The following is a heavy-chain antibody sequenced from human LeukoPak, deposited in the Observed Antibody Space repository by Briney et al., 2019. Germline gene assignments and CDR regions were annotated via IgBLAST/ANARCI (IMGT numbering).Heavy chain of an antibody. J-gene: IGHJ6*03. CDR1: GFTFSSYA. CDR2: ISGSGGST. Sequence: QAGGSLRLSCAASGFTFSSYAMSWVRQAPGKGLEWVSAISGSGGSTYYADSVKGRFTISRDNSKNTLYLQMNSLRAEDTAVYYCAKGDYYGSGRLSHYYYYMDVWGKGTTVTVSS. D-gene: IGHD3-10*01. V-gene: IGHV3-23*01. CDR3: AKGDYYGSGRLSHYYYYMDV.